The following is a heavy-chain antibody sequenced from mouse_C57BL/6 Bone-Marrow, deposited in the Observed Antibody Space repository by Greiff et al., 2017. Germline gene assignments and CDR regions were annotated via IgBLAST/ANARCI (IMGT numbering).Heavy chain of an antibody. Sequence: QVQLQQPGAELVRPGTSVKLSCKASGYTFTSYWMHWVKQRPGQGLEWIGVIDPSDSYTNYNQKFKGKATLTVDTSSSTAYMQLSSLTSEDSAFYYCARGLGRFAYWGQGTLVTVSA. D-gene: IGHD4-1*01. V-gene: IGHV1-59*01. CDR3: ARGLGRFAY. CDR1: GYTFTSYW. CDR2: IDPSDSYT. J-gene: IGHJ3*01.